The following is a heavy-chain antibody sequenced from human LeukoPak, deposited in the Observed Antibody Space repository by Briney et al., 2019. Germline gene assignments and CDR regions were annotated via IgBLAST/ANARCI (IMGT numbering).Heavy chain of an antibody. Sequence: PGGSLRLSCAPSGFTFEDYTMQWVRHAPGRGLGWVSVITWNGRSTTYAGSVKRRFTISRENDINSLYLQMNSLTKEDTGVYYCVKDIGMVVGTVFHAWGQGTLLTVSS. V-gene: IGHV3-43*01. CDR1: GFTFEDYT. CDR2: ITWNGRST. CDR3: VKDIGMVVGTVFHA. D-gene: IGHD3/OR15-3a*01. J-gene: IGHJ5*02.